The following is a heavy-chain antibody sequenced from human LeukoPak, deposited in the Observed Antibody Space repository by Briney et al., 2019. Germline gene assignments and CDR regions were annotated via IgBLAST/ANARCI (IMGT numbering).Heavy chain of an antibody. CDR2: VHLSGAS. CDR3: ARESGAFSPFGF. CDR1: GGSILSTNW. D-gene: IGHD1-26*01. V-gene: IGHV4-4*02. Sequence: PSETLSLTCAVSGGSILSTNWWSWVRPPPGRGLEWIGEVHLSGASNYNPSLKSRVNMSIDKSRNQLSLELTSVTAADTVMYYCARESGAFSPFGFWGQGTLVTVSS. J-gene: IGHJ1*01.